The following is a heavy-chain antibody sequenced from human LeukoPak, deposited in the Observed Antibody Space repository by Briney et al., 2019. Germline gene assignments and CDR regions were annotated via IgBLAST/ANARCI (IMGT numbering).Heavy chain of an antibody. CDR3: ARDHRGTTGTFLSEFDY. Sequence: GGSLRLSCAASGFTFSSYNMNWVRQAPGKGLEWVSYISTSSSTIYYADSVKGRFTISRDNAKNSLSLQMNSLRAEDTAVYYCARDHRGTTGTFLSEFDYWGQGTLVTVSS. J-gene: IGHJ4*02. V-gene: IGHV3-48*01. CDR2: ISTSSSTI. CDR1: GFTFSSYN. D-gene: IGHD1-1*01.